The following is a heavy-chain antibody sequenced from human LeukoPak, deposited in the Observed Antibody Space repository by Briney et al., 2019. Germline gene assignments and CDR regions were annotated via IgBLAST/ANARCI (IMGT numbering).Heavy chain of an antibody. V-gene: IGHV3-53*01. CDR3: ARGQKAAAGFDS. CDR2: IYSGGST. CDR1: GFTVSNNY. D-gene: IGHD6-13*01. J-gene: IGHJ4*02. Sequence: GGSLRLSCAASGFTVSNNYMNWVRQAPGKGLEWVSVIYSGGSTYYADSVQGRFTISRDNSKNTLYLQMNSLRAEDTAVYYCARGQKAAAGFDSWGQGTLVTVSS.